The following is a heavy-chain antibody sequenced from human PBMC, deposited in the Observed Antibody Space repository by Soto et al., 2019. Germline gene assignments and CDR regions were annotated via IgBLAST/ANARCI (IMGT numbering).Heavy chain of an antibody. CDR2: INAGNGNT. D-gene: IGHD3-22*01. Sequence: SVNVSCKASGYTFTSYGIHWVRQAPGQRLEWTGWINAGNGNTKYSEKFQGRVTITRDTSASTAYLELSSLRSEDTAVYYCARDPNDSSAYYHHYYYGMDVWGQGTTVTSP. J-gene: IGHJ6*02. CDR3: ARDPNDSSAYYHHYYYGMDV. CDR1: GYTFTSYG. V-gene: IGHV1-3*01.